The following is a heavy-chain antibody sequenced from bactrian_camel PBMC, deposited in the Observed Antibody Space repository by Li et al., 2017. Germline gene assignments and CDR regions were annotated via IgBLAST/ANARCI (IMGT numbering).Heavy chain of an antibody. D-gene: IGHD5*01. CDR3: ATAEVGLPWLY. CDR2: IYSDGTNI. J-gene: IGHJ4*01. V-gene: IGHV3-2*01. Sequence: VQLVESGGGLVQPRGSLRLSCQASEFSLSRTYMSWVRLASGKGLEWVSSIYSDGTNIRYAKSVKGRFTISRDEAENMVYLQMNSLKAEDTALYYCATAEVGLPWLYWGQGTQVTVS. CDR1: EFSLSRTY.